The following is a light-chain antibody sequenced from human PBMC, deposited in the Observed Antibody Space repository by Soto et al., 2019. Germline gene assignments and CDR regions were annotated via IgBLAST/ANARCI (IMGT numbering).Light chain of an antibody. CDR1: HNINTY. V-gene: IGKV1-39*01. J-gene: IGKJ4*01. CDR3: QQSYTSPVT. CDR2: AAS. Sequence: DIQMTQSPSSLSASVGDRVAITCRASHNINTYLNWYQQRPGKAPRLLIYAASSLQSGVPSRFSGSGSGTDFTLTISSLQPEDFGTYYCQQSYTSPVTFGGGTKVDI.